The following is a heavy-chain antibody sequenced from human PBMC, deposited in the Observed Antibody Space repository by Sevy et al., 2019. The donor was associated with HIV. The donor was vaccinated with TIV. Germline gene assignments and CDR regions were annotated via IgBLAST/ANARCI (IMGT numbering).Heavy chain of an antibody. V-gene: IGHV1-2*02. Sequence: ASVKVSCKASGNTLTVYYMYWVRQAPGQGLEWMGWINPNSGGTNYAQKFQGRVTMTSDTSINTAYMELSRLRSDDTAVYYCARVGTIFSLLGYFDYWGQGTLVTVSS. CDR3: ARVGTIFSLLGYFDY. D-gene: IGHD3-3*01. CDR2: INPNSGGT. CDR1: GNTLTVYY. J-gene: IGHJ4*02.